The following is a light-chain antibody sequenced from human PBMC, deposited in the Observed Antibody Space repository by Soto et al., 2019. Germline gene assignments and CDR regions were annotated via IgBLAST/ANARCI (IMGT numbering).Light chain of an antibody. J-gene: IGLJ7*01. CDR3: ASWDDSLNGWV. CDR2: SND. V-gene: IGLV1-44*01. CDR1: SSNIGSNA. Sequence: QSVLTQAPSASGTPGQRIGISCSGASSNIGSNAINWYHQRPGAAPKLVIYSNDQRPSGVPDRFSGSKSGTSASLVINGLQSEDEADYYCASWDDSLNGWVFGGGTQLTVL.